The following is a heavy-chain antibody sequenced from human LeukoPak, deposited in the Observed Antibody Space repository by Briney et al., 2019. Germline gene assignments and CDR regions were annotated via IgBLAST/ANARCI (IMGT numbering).Heavy chain of an antibody. D-gene: IGHD3-22*01. CDR3: ARARYYDSSGYYIFMDY. Sequence: SETLSLTCTVSGYSISGGYYWGWIRQPPGKGLEWIGEINHSGSTNYNPSLKSRVTISVDTSKNQFSLKLSSVTAADTAVYYCARARYYDSSGYYIFMDYWGQGTLVTVSS. CDR1: GYSISGGYY. V-gene: IGHV4-38-2*02. J-gene: IGHJ4*02. CDR2: INHSGST.